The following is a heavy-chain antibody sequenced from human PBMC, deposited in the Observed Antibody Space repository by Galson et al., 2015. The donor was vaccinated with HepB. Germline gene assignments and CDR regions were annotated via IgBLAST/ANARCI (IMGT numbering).Heavy chain of an antibody. D-gene: IGHD6-6*01. J-gene: IGHJ6*02. Sequence: SLRLSCAASGFTFSSYSMNWVRQAPGKGLEWVSSISSSSSYIYYADSVKGRFTISRDNAKNSLYLQMNSLRAEDTAVYYCASQYGSSSRSYYGMDVWGQGTTVTVSS. V-gene: IGHV3-21*01. CDR1: GFTFSSYS. CDR3: ASQYGSSSRSYYGMDV. CDR2: ISSSSSYI.